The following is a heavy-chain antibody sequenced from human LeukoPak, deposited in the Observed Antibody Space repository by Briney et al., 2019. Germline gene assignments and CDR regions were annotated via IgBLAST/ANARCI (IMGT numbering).Heavy chain of an antibody. CDR2: INQDGIEK. D-gene: IGHD3-3*01. CDR1: GFTFSTYW. J-gene: IGHJ4*02. CDR3: APGKLRSTF. V-gene: IGHV3-7*01. Sequence: LAGGSLRLSCAASGFTFSTYWMSWVRQAPGKGLEWVANINQDGIEKYYVDSVKGRFTISRDNAKNSLYLQMDSLRAEDTALYHCAPGKLRSTFGGQGTLVTVSS.